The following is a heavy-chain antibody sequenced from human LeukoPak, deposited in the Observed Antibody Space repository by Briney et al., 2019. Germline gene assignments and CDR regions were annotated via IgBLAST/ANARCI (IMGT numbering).Heavy chain of an antibody. CDR1: GFSFSSYA. CDR3: AKAYDFWSGYTDY. J-gene: IGHJ4*02. CDR2: ITGSGGSA. Sequence: GGSLRLSCAASGFSFSSYAMSWVRQAPGKGLEWVSGITGSGGSANYADSVKGRFTISRDNSKNTLYLQMNSLRAEDTAVYYCAKAYDFWSGYTDYWGQGTLVTVSS. V-gene: IGHV3-23*01. D-gene: IGHD3-3*01.